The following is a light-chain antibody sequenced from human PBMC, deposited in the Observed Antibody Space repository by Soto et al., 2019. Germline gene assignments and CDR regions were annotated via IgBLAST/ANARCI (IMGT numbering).Light chain of an antibody. Sequence: DVQMTQSPSSLSASVGDRVTITCRASQGIAPYLAWFQQKPGKVPRLLIYATSTLQSGVPSRFSGSGSGTDFTLTIRGLQPEDVATYYCQKYNSAPLSFGGGTKLEIK. CDR2: ATS. CDR1: QGIAPY. J-gene: IGKJ4*01. V-gene: IGKV1-27*01. CDR3: QKYNSAPLS.